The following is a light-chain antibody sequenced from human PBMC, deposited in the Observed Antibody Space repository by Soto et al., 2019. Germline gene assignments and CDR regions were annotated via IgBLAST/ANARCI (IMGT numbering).Light chain of an antibody. CDR2: GAS. J-gene: IGKJ1*01. V-gene: IGKV3-15*01. Sequence: IVLTQSPGILSLSPGERASLSCGASQSISSSFLAWYQQKPGQAPRLLIYGASTRVTGIPARFSGSGSGTEFTLTISSLQSEDFAVYYCQQYHNWWTFGQGTKVDIK. CDR1: QSISSS. CDR3: QQYHNWWT.